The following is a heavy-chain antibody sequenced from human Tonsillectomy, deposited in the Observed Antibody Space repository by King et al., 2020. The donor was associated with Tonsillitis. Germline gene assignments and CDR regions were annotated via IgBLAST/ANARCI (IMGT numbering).Heavy chain of an antibody. CDR1: GLTFSSYA. CDR3: AKDGGYYDSSGYFYD. Sequence: VQLLESGGGLLQPGGSLRLSCAASGLTFSSYAMSWVRQAPGKGLEWVSAISGSGAKTYYADSVKGRFTISRDNSKNTLYLQMNSLRAEDTAVYYCAKDGGYYDSSGYFYDWGQGTLVTVSS. V-gene: IGHV3-23*01. D-gene: IGHD3-22*01. CDR2: ISGSGAKT. J-gene: IGHJ4*02.